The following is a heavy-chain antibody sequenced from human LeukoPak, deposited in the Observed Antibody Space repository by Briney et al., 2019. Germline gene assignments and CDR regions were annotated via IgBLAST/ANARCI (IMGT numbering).Heavy chain of an antibody. J-gene: IGHJ6*02. D-gene: IGHD2-2*01. V-gene: IGHV4-34*01. CDR3: ARGLSVSDCSSTSCYVRGYYYYGMDV. CDR2: INHSGST. Sequence: SETLSPTCAVYGGSFSGYYWSWIRQPPGKGLEWIGEINHSGSTNYNPSLKSRVTISVDTSKNQFSLKLSSVTAADTAVYYCARGLSVSDCSSTSCYVRGYYYYGMDVWGQGTTVTVSS. CDR1: GGSFSGYY.